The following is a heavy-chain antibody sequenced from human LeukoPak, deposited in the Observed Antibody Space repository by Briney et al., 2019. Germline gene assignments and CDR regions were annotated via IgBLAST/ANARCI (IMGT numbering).Heavy chain of an antibody. Sequence: PSETLSLTCSVYGGSFSAYYWTWIRQSPGKGMEWIGEINHSGSTNYNPSLKSRVSISVDTSKNQFSLKLSSVTAADTAVYYCARSAAYGDYGNDAFDIWGQGTMVTVSS. J-gene: IGHJ3*02. CDR3: ARSAAYGDYGNDAFDI. V-gene: IGHV4-34*01. D-gene: IGHD4-17*01. CDR1: GGSFSAYY. CDR2: INHSGST.